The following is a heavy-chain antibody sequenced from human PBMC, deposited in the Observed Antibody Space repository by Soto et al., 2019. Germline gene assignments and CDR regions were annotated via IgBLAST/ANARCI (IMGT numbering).Heavy chain of an antibody. D-gene: IGHD2-15*01. CDR3: ARARRYCSGGSCYSLLYYYGMDV. J-gene: IGHJ6*02. Sequence: QVQLVQSGAEVKKPGASVKVSCKASGYTFTGYYMHWVRQAPGQGLEWMGWINPNSGGTNYAQKFQGRVTITADESTSTAYMELSSLRSEDTAVYYCARARRYCSGGSCYSLLYYYGMDVWGQGTTVTVSS. V-gene: IGHV1-2*02. CDR1: GYTFTGYY. CDR2: INPNSGGT.